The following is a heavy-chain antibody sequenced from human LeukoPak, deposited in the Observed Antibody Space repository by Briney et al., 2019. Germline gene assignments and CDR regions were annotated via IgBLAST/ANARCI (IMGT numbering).Heavy chain of an antibody. D-gene: IGHD3-22*01. CDR1: GYTFTSYY. V-gene: IGHV1-46*01. CDR3: ARDQFYDSSGYFEYYFDY. Sequence: ASVKVSCKXSGYTFTSYYMHWVPQAPGQGLEWMGLINPSGGSTSYAQKFQGRVTMTRDTSTSTVYMELSSLRSEDTAVYYCARDQFYDSSGYFEYYFDYWGQGTLVTVSS. J-gene: IGHJ4*02. CDR2: INPSGGST.